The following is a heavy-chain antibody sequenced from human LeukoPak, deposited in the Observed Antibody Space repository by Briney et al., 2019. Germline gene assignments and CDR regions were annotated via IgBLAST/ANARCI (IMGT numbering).Heavy chain of an antibody. CDR1: GISLSNYA. D-gene: IGHD3-10*01. Sequence: GGSLRLSCVVSGISLSNYAMTWVRQAPGKGLEWVSYISERGGSTTYADSVQGRFTISRDTSLNTLYLQMNKLRAEDTAVYFCAKRGVVIRGLLVIGYHQEAYHYDFWGQGVLVTVSS. CDR2: ISERGGST. J-gene: IGHJ4*02. V-gene: IGHV3-23*01. CDR3: AKRGVVIRGLLVIGYHQEAYHYDF.